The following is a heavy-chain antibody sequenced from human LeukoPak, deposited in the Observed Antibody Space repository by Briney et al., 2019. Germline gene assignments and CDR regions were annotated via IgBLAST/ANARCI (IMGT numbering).Heavy chain of an antibody. D-gene: IGHD3-10*01. CDR3: TRGFLMVRGVIDY. V-gene: IGHV3-49*04. CDR1: GCTFGEYA. Sequence: RSLTLSCTGSGCTFGEYAMSWVRQAPGKGLEGVGFIRSKAYGGTTEYAATVKGRFTISRDDSKSIAYLQMNSLKTEDTAVYYCTRGFLMVRGVIDYWGQGTLVTVSS. CDR2: IRSKAYGGTT. J-gene: IGHJ4*02.